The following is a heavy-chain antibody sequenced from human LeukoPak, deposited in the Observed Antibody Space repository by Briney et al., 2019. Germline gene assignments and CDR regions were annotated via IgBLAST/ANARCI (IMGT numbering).Heavy chain of an antibody. CDR1: GGSFSGYY. Sequence: SETLSLTCAVYGGSFSGYYWSWMRQPPGKGLEWIGEINHSGSTNYNPSLKSRVTISVDTSKNQFSLKLSSVTAADTAVYYCAREVYDSSGYRAGTKFDPWGQGTLVTVSS. V-gene: IGHV4-34*01. J-gene: IGHJ5*02. D-gene: IGHD3-22*01. CDR2: INHSGST. CDR3: AREVYDSSGYRAGTKFDP.